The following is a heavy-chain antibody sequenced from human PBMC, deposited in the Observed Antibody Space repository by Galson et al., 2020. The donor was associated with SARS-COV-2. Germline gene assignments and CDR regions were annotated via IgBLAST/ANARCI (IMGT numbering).Heavy chain of an antibody. Sequence: ASETLSLTCSVSGGSIRSFHWTWIRQPPGKGLEWIGSIYSNGDTSYNTSLHSRVTISRDTYNNQFSLRLTSVAAADTAIYYCARLAADSIEGRRWWETTDYESYGMDVWGRGTTVTVSS. CDR3: ARLAADSIEGRRWWETTDYESYGMDV. V-gene: IGHV4-59*08. CDR2: IYSNGDT. J-gene: IGHJ6*02. D-gene: IGHD3-16*01. CDR1: GGSIRSFH.